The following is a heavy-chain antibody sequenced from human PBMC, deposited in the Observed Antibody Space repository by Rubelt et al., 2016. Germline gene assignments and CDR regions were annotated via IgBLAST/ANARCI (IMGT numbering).Heavy chain of an antibody. CDR1: GFTFSSYS. CDR2: ISSSSSYI. J-gene: IGHJ4*02. D-gene: IGHD3-22*01. Sequence: GGGLVKPGGSLRLSCAASGFTFSSYSMNWVRQAPGKGLEWVSSISSSSSYIYYADSVKGRFTISRDNAKNSLYLQMNSLRAEDTAVYYCARDPGWDYYDSSGCFDYWGQGTLVTVSS. V-gene: IGHV3-21*04. CDR3: ARDPGWDYYDSSGCFDY.